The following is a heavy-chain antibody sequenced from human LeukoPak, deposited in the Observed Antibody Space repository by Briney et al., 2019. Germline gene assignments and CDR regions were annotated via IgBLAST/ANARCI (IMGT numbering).Heavy chain of an antibody. V-gene: IGHV1-69*05. D-gene: IGHD2-2*02. Sequence: ASVKVSCKASGGTFSSYAISWVRQAPGQGLEWMGGIIPIFGTANYAQKFQGRVTITTDESTSTAYMELSSLRSEDTAVYYCARDLGYCSSTSCYRNYYYYYMDVWGKGTTVTVSS. CDR1: GGTFSSYA. CDR2: IIPIFGTA. J-gene: IGHJ6*03. CDR3: ARDLGYCSSTSCYRNYYYYYMDV.